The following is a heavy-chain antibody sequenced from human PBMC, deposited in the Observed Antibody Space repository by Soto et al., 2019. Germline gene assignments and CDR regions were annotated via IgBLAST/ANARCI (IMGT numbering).Heavy chain of an antibody. CDR2: IRVHKGNT. CDR3: VRDLDGSGSYYTDY. CDR1: GYNFINYG. D-gene: IGHD3-10*01. J-gene: IGHJ4*02. Sequence: ASVKVSCKASGYNFINYGITWVRQAPGQGLEWMGWIRVHKGNTNYTQKFQGRVTMSTDTSTSTAYMELRSLRPDDTAVYYCVRDLDGSGSYYTDYWGPGTLVTVSS. V-gene: IGHV1-18*01.